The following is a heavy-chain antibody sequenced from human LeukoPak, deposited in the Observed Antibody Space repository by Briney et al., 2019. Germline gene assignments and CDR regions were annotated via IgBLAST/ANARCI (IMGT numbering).Heavy chain of an antibody. CDR1: AFTFSSYG. Sequence: PGGSLRLSCAASAFTFSSYGMHWVRQAPGKGLEWVAYIQYDRTNEQYAHSVKGRFRISRDNSKNILYLQTNSLRTEDTAVYYCAKDRCSNGIGCYYYYMDVWGKGTTVTISS. CDR3: AKDRCSNGIGCYYYYMDV. CDR2: IQYDRTNE. D-gene: IGHD2-8*01. J-gene: IGHJ6*03. V-gene: IGHV3-30*02.